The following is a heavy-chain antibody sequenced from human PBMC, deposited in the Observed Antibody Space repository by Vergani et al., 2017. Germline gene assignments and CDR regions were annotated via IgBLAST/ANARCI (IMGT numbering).Heavy chain of an antibody. V-gene: IGHV3-74*03. D-gene: IGHD3-9*01. CDR1: GFSFNSYW. CDR3: ARARCIETCYMSNWLDS. J-gene: IGHJ5*01. CDR2: IKSDGSIT. Sequence: DVHLAESGGGLVKPGGSLRLSCSASGFSFNSYWMHWVRQVPGKGLLWVSRIKSDGSITAYADSVKGRFTISRDNAQNTLYLQMNSLRVEDTGVYYCARARCIETCYMSNWLDSWGQGTLVTVSS.